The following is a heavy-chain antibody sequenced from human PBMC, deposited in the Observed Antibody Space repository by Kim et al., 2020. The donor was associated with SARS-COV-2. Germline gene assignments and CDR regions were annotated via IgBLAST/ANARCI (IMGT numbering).Heavy chain of an antibody. J-gene: IGHJ4*02. Sequence: SETLSLTCAVYGGSFSGYYWSWIRQPPGKGLEWIGEINHSGSTNYNPSLKSRVTISVDTSKNQFSLKLSSVTAADTAVYYCARGERSGYYFDYWGQGTLV. CDR3: ARGERSGYYFDY. CDR1: GGSFSGYY. D-gene: IGHD3-22*01. V-gene: IGHV4-34*01. CDR2: INHSGST.